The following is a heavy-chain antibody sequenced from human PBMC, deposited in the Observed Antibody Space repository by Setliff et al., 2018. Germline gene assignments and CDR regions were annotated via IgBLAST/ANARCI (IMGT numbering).Heavy chain of an antibody. Sequence: SETLSLTCTVSGGSISSYYWSWIRQPPGKELEWMAYVYYTGDTYYNPSLKSRISISIDTSKNQFSLNLISVSAADTAVYYCAGSQGSGGYYSNSPYYFHYWGQGTLVTVSS. V-gene: IGHV4-59*03. CDR3: AGSQGSGGYYSNSPYYFHY. D-gene: IGHD3-10*01. J-gene: IGHJ4*02. CDR1: GGSISSYY. CDR2: VYYTGDT.